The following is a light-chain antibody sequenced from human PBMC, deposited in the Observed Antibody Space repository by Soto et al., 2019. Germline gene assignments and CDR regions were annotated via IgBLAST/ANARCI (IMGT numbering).Light chain of an antibody. CDR1: QSVLNSPNNKNY. Sequence: DIVMTQSPDSLAVSLGERATINCKSSQSVLNSPNNKNYLAWYQQKPGQPPKLLIYWASTRESGVPDRFSGSGSGTDFTLTNSSLQAEDMAIYYCQHRGTFGQGTKLEIK. CDR2: WAS. V-gene: IGKV4-1*01. CDR3: QHRGT. J-gene: IGKJ2*01.